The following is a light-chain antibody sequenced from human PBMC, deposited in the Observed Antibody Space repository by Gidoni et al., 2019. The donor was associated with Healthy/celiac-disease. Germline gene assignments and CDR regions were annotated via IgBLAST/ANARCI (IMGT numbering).Light chain of an antibody. CDR1: QSILHSNGYYY. Sequence: DIVMTQSPLSLPVTTGEPATISCRSSQSILHSNGYYYLDWYLQKPVQSQQLMIYLVSNRASGVPDRFTGSGSGTDFTLKISRVEAEDVGVYYCMQALQPLTFGGGTKVESK. J-gene: IGKJ4*01. CDR2: LVS. CDR3: MQALQPLT. V-gene: IGKV2-28*01.